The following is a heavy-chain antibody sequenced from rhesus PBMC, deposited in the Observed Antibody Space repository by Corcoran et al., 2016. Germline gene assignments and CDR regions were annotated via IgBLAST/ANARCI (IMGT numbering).Heavy chain of an antibody. CDR2: FYYSASST. J-gene: IGHJ4*01. CDR3: ARDTQDWGDYSLGY. D-gene: IGHD3-34*01. Sequence: QLQLQESGPGLVKPSETLSVTCAVSGGSISSSYWSWIRQAPGKGLEWMWYFYYSASSTNYHPSLKSWVTLSVDTSKNQLSLKLSSVTTADTAVYYCARDTQDWGDYSLGYWGQGVLVTVSS. V-gene: IGHV4-169*02. CDR1: GGSISSSY.